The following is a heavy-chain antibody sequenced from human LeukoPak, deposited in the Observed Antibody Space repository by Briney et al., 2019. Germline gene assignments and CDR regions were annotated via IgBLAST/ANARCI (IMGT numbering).Heavy chain of an antibody. D-gene: IGHD1-26*01. CDR3: SRLSHVAGAPKVSWSYP. CDR1: AYSISDGWV. J-gene: IGHJ5*02. Sequence: SETLSLTCTVSAYSISDGWVWGMIRQPPGKGLEWIGSIYRSGATYYNPSLKSRVTMSVDTSNNQFSLKLTSVTAADTAMYYCSRLSHVAGAPKVSWSYPWGQGTLVTVSS. CDR2: IYRSGAT. V-gene: IGHV4-38-2*02.